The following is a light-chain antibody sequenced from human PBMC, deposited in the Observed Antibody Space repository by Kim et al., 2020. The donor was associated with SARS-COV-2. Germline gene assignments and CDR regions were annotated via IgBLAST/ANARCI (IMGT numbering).Light chain of an antibody. CDR3: QQYYSTPQA. J-gene: IGKJ4*01. V-gene: IGKV4-1*01. CDR2: WAS. CDR1: QSVLYSSNNKNY. Sequence: ATINSKTSQSVLYSSNNKNYLAWYQQKAGQPPKLLIYWASTRESGVPDRFSGSGSGANFTLTISSLQAEDVAVYYCQQYYSTPQAFGGGTKVDIK.